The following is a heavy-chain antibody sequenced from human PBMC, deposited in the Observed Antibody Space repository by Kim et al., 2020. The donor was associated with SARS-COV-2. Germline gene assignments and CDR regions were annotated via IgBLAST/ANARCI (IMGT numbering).Heavy chain of an antibody. CDR3: ARPSFFNNGICPYYYY. V-gene: IGHV1-3*01. J-gene: IGHJ4*02. D-gene: IGHD2-8*01. CDR1: GFTFTDYC. CDR2: VNAGNGDT. Sequence: ASVKVSCKASGFTFTDYCIHWVRQAPGQRLEWMGWVNAGNGDTYYSQKFQDRVTMTKDTSANTAYMGLISLRSEETAVYYCARPSFFNNGICPYYYYWGQGTLFIVSS.